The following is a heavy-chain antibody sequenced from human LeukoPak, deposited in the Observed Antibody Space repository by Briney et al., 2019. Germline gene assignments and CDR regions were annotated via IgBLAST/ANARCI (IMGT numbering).Heavy chain of an antibody. Sequence: GGSLRLSCAASGFTFSSYSMNWVRQAPGKGLEWVSSISSSSSYIYYADSVKGRFTISRDNSKNTVSLQMNSLRAEDTAVYYCARPNYDFWSGFIDYWGQGTLVSVSS. J-gene: IGHJ4*02. CDR3: ARPNYDFWSGFIDY. V-gene: IGHV3-21*01. CDR2: ISSSSSYI. D-gene: IGHD3-3*01. CDR1: GFTFSSYS.